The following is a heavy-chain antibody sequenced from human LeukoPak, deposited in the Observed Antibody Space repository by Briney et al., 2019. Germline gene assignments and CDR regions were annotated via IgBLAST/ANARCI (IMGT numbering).Heavy chain of an antibody. V-gene: IGHV3-11*01. CDR3: ARDIAAAGLFFDY. CDR1: GFTFSDYY. J-gene: IGHJ4*02. D-gene: IGHD6-13*01. CDR2: ISYSGSNI. Sequence: PGGSLRLSCAASGFTFSDYYMSWIRQAPGKGLEGVSYISYSGSNIYYADSVKGRFTISRDDAKNLLYLQMNSLRAEDTAVYYCARDIAAAGLFFDYWGRGTLVTVSS.